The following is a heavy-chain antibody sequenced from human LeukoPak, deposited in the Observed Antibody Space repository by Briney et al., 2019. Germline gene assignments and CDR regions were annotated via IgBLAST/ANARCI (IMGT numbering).Heavy chain of an antibody. CDR2: ISYAGSNK. J-gene: IGHJ6*02. CDR1: GFTFSSYG. Sequence: PGRSLRLSCAASGFTFSSYGMHWVRQAPGKGLEWVTFISYAGSNKYYADSVKGRFTISRDNSKNRLYLQMNSLRAEDTAVYYCAKAYYYGMDVWGQGTTVTVSS. V-gene: IGHV3-30*18. CDR3: AKAYYYGMDV.